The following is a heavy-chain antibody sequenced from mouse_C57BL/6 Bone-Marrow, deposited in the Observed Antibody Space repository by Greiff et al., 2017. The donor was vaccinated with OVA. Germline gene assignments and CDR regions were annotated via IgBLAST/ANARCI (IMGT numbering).Heavy chain of an antibody. J-gene: IGHJ2*01. Sequence: EVKLMESGPGLVKPSQSLSLTCSVTGYSITSGYYWNWLRQFPGNKLEWRGYISYDGSNNYNPSLKNRISITRDTSKNQFFLKLNSVTTEDTATYYCARDRGLCPYYFDYGGRGTTLTVSS. CDR2: ISYDGSN. CDR3: ARDRGLCPYYFDY. V-gene: IGHV3-6*01. CDR1: GYSITSGYY. D-gene: IGHD1-1*02.